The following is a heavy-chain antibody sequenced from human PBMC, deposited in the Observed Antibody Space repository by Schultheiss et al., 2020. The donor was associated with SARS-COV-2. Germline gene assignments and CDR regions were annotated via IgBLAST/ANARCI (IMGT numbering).Heavy chain of an antibody. CDR3: ARGPGVTGYYYYYYMDV. Sequence: GGSLRLSCAASGFTFSSYEMNWVRQAPGKGLEWVSYISSSGSTIYYADSVKGRFTISRDNAKNSLYLQMNSLRAEDTAVYYCARGPGVTGYYYYYYMDVWGKGTTVTVSS. J-gene: IGHJ6*03. CDR1: GFTFSSYE. CDR2: ISSSGSTI. D-gene: IGHD2-21*02. V-gene: IGHV3-48*03.